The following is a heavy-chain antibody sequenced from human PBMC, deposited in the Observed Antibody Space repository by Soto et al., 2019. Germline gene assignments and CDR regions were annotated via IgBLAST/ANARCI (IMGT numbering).Heavy chain of an antibody. Sequence: GCRGVSATASGCTLSSYGIHWGHEAPGKGLDWVAVISYDGSNKYYADSVKGRFTISRDNSKNTLYLQMNSLRAEDTAVYYSAKDSNWNPVYYSYYGMDVWGQGTTVTVSS. D-gene: IGHD1-20*01. CDR2: ISYDGSNK. J-gene: IGHJ6*02. V-gene: IGHV3-30*06. CDR3: AKDSNWNPVYYSYYGMDV. CDR1: GCTLSSYG.